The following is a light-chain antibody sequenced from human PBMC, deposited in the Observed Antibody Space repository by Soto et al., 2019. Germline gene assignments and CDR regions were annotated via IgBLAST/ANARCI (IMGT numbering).Light chain of an antibody. J-gene: IGKJ1*01. CDR3: QQYNTYPT. CDR1: QGISNW. CDR2: NAS. Sequence: DIQMTQSPSTLSASIGDRVTIACRASQGISNWLAWYQQKPGKAPKLLIFNASSLESGVPSRFSGSRSGTELILNINSLQSDDVAIYNCQQYNTYPTFGQGTKVEIK. V-gene: IGKV1-5*01.